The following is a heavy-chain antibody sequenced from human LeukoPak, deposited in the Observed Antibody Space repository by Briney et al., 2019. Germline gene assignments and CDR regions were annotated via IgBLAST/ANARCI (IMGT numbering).Heavy chain of an antibody. D-gene: IGHD3-9*01. V-gene: IGHV4-4*02. CDR3: AREGHYDILTGSRYHFDY. CDR2: IYHSGST. Sequence: SETLSLTCAVSGGSISSSNWWSWVRQPPGKGLEWIGEIYHSGSTNYNPSLKSRVTISVDKSKNQFSLKLSSVTAADTAVYYCAREGHYDILTGSRYHFDYWGQGTLVTVSS. J-gene: IGHJ4*02. CDR1: GGSISSSNW.